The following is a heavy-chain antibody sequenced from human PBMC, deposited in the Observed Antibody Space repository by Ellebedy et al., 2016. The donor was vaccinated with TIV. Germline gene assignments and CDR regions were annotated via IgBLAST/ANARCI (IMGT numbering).Heavy chain of an antibody. Sequence: GESLKIPCAASGFTFRTYAMGWVRQAPGQGLEWVSTISSDGGGTYYPNSVNGRFTISRDNSISTRWLQMRGLRAEDTAVYYCARPDYIIGTDYWGQGTLVSVSS. V-gene: IGHV3-23*01. J-gene: IGHJ4*02. CDR1: GFTFRTYA. CDR3: ARPDYIIGTDY. D-gene: IGHD1/OR15-1a*01. CDR2: ISSDGGGT.